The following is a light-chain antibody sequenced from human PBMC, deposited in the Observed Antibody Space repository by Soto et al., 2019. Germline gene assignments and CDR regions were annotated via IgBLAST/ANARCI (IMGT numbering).Light chain of an antibody. Sequence: EIVLTQSPATLSLSPGERATLSCRASQSVSSYLLWYQQEPGQAPRLLIYDASNRATGIPARFSGSGSETDFTLTISSLEPEDFAVYYCQHRMNWPLTFGQGTRLEIK. CDR2: DAS. V-gene: IGKV3-11*01. CDR3: QHRMNWPLT. J-gene: IGKJ5*01. CDR1: QSVSSY.